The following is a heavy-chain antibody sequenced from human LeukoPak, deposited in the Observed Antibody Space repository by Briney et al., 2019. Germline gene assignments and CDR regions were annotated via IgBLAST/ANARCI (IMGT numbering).Heavy chain of an antibody. Sequence: ASVKVSCKASGGTFSSYAISWVRQAPGQRLVWMGGIIPIFGTANYAQKFQGRVTITTDESTSTAYMELSSLRSEDTAVYYCARERNYYDSSGYHAGYMDVWGKGTTVTVSS. CDR3: ARERNYYDSSGYHAGYMDV. CDR1: GGTFSSYA. D-gene: IGHD3-22*01. V-gene: IGHV1-69*05. J-gene: IGHJ6*03. CDR2: IIPIFGTA.